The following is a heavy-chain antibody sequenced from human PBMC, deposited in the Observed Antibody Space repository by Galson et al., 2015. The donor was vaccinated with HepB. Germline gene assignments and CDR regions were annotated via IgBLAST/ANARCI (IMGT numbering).Heavy chain of an antibody. V-gene: IGHV1-2*02. CDR3: ASAACTYTTSCSPDFP. CDR2: INPHSGGA. J-gene: IGHJ5*02. Sequence: SVKVSCKASGYTFTGYYIHWVRQVPSQGLEWMGWINPHSGGANYAQKFQGRVTMTRDTSISTAYMELSSLRSDDTAVYYCASAACTYTTSCSPDFPWGQGTLVTVSS. CDR1: GYTFTGYY. D-gene: IGHD3-16*01.